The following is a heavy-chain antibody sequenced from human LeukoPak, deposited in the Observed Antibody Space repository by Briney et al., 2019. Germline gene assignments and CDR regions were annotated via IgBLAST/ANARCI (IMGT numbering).Heavy chain of an antibody. CDR2: VYTTGST. Sequence: KPSQTLSLTCSVSGDSISSDTHYWSWIRQPAGKGLEWIGRVYTTGSTNYNPSLKSRVSISVDTSKNQFSLNVTSVTAADTAVYYCAREREIAVAGTAPFDYWGQGTLVTVSS. D-gene: IGHD6-19*01. J-gene: IGHJ4*02. V-gene: IGHV4-61*02. CDR3: AREREIAVAGTAPFDY. CDR1: GDSISSDTHY.